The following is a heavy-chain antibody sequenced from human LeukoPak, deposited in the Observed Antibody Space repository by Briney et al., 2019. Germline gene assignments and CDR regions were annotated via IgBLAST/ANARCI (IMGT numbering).Heavy chain of an antibody. CDR1: GFTFSSYW. D-gene: IGHD3-22*01. V-gene: IGHV3-23*01. Sequence: HTGGSLRLSCAASGFTFSSYWMSWVRQAPGKGLEWVSTLSGSGGSTYYADSVKGRFTISRDNSKNTLYLQMGSLRAEDMAVYYCARVDYYDSSGYLDYWGQGTLVTVSS. J-gene: IGHJ4*02. CDR2: LSGSGGST. CDR3: ARVDYYDSSGYLDY.